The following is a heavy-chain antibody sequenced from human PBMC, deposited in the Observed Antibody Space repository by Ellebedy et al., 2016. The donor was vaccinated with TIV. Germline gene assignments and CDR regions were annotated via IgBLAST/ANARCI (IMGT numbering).Heavy chain of an antibody. CDR3: ARDGYSYGSSRPFDY. CDR2: ISSSSSYI. Sequence: GESLKISCAASGFTFSSYSMNWVRQAPGKGLEWVSSISSSSSYIYYADSVKGRFTISRDNTKNSLYLQMNSLRAEDTAVYYCARDGYSYGSSRPFDYWGQGTLVTVSS. D-gene: IGHD5-18*01. CDR1: GFTFSSYS. J-gene: IGHJ4*02. V-gene: IGHV3-21*01.